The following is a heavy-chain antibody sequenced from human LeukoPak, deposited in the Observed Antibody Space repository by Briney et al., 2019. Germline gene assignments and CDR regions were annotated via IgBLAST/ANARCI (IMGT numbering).Heavy chain of an antibody. Sequence: SETLSLTCTVSRGSISSSNYYWGWIRQPPGKGLEWIGSIYYTGSTYYNPSLKSRVTISVDTSKNQFSLKLSSVTAADTAVYYCARRRNGDYFDYWGQGTLVTVSS. J-gene: IGHJ4*02. V-gene: IGHV4-39*07. CDR1: RGSISSSNYY. CDR2: IYYTGST. CDR3: ARRRNGDYFDY. D-gene: IGHD1-1*01.